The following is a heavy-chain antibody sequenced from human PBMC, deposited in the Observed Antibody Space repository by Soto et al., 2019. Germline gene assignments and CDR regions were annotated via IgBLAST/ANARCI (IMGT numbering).Heavy chain of an antibody. CDR2: ISWNSGSI. J-gene: IGHJ4*02. Sequence: EVQLVESGGGVVQPGRSLRLSCEASGFTFDDYAMHWVRQAPGKGLEWVSGISWNSGSIGYADSVKGRFTISRDNAKNSLYLDVNSLRPEDTALYFCANETQSNLGTGGFDYWGQGMLLSVSS. D-gene: IGHD3-10*01. CDR3: ANETQSNLGTGGFDY. V-gene: IGHV3-9*01. CDR1: GFTFDDYA.